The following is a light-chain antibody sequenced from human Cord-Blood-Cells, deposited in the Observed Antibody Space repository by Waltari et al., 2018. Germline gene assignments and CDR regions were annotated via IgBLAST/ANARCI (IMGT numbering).Light chain of an antibody. Sequence: QSALTQPASVSGSPGQSITISCTGTSRDVGSYKLVSWYQQHPGKAPKLMIYEGSKRPSGVSNRFSGSKSGNTASLTISGLQAEDEADYYCCSYAGSSTLYVFGTGTKVTVL. J-gene: IGLJ1*01. V-gene: IGLV2-23*03. CDR2: EGS. CDR1: SRDVGSYKL. CDR3: CSYAGSSTLYV.